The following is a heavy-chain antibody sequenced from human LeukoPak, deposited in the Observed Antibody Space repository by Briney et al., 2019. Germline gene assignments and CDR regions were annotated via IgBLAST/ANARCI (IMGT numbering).Heavy chain of an antibody. CDR3: AETHICSSTSCPRDYYYYGMDV. J-gene: IGHJ6*02. Sequence: SETLSLTCTVSGGSISSSSYYWGWIRQPPGKGLEWIGSIYYSGSTYYNPSLKSRVTISVDTSKNQSSLKLSSVTAADTAVYYCAETHICSSTSCPRDYYYYGMDVWGQGTTVTVSS. D-gene: IGHD2-2*01. CDR1: GGSISSSSYY. V-gene: IGHV4-39*01. CDR2: IYYSGST.